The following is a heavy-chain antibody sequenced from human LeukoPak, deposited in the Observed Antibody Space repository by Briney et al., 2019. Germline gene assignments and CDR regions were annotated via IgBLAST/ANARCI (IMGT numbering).Heavy chain of an antibody. D-gene: IGHD3-10*01. CDR1: GGSISNYY. Sequence: SETLSLTCTVSGGSISNYYWSWIRQSPGKGLEWIGYIFFGGSSNYNPSLKSRVTISVDTSKNQFSLKLSSVTAADTAVYYCARGSMIRGRFDYWGQGTLVTVSS. CDR3: ARGSMIRGRFDY. V-gene: IGHV4-59*01. CDR2: IFFGGSS. J-gene: IGHJ4*02.